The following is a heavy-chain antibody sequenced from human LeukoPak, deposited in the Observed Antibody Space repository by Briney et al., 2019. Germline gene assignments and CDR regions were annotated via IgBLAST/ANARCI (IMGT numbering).Heavy chain of an antibody. V-gene: IGHV3-7*03. J-gene: IGHJ4*02. CDR3: EKRGLMRFDY. D-gene: IGHD2-8*01. Sequence: GGSLRLSCAASGFTFSSYWMSWVRQAPGKGLEWVANIKQDGSEKYYVDSVKGRFTISTDNAKNTLYLQRNSLRAEYTGVYYCEKRGLMRFDYWGQGTLVTVSS. CDR1: GFTFSSYW. CDR2: IKQDGSEK.